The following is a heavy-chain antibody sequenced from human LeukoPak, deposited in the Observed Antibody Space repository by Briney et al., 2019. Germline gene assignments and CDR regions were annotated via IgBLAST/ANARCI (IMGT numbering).Heavy chain of an antibody. J-gene: IGHJ4*02. CDR3: AKDIEVVPAASSVFDY. CDR1: GFTFSSYG. D-gene: IGHD2-2*01. CDR2: ISYDGSNK. V-gene: IGHV3-30*18. Sequence: GGSLRLSCAASGFTFSSYGMHWVRQAPGKGLEWVAVISYDGSNKYYADSVKGRFTISRDNSKNTLYLQMNSLRAEDTAVYYCAKDIEVVPAASSVFDYWGQGTLVTVSS.